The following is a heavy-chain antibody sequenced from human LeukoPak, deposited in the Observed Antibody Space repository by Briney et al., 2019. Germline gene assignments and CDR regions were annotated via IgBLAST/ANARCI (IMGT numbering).Heavy chain of an antibody. CDR2: IYYSGST. D-gene: IGHD4-17*01. CDR1: GGSISSYY. V-gene: IGHV4-59*12. J-gene: IGHJ4*02. CDR3: ARVARLYGDPSYFDY. Sequence: SETLFLTCTVSGGSISSYYWSWIRQPPGKGLEWIGYIYYSGSTNYNPSLKSRVTISVDTSKNQFSLKLSSVTAADTAVYYCARVARLYGDPSYFDYWGQGTLVTVSS.